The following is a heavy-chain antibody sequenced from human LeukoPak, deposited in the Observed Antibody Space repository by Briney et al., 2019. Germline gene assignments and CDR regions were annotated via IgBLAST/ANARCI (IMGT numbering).Heavy chain of an antibody. D-gene: IGHD2-21*02. CDR1: GYTFTGYY. CDR2: INPNSGGT. Sequence: ASVKVSCKASGYTFTGYYMHWVRQAPGQGLEWMGWINPNSGGTNYAQKFQGWVTMTRDTSISTAYMELSRLRSGDTAVYYCARDPGLQGFDYWGQGTLVTVSS. V-gene: IGHV1-2*04. J-gene: IGHJ4*02. CDR3: ARDPGLQGFDY.